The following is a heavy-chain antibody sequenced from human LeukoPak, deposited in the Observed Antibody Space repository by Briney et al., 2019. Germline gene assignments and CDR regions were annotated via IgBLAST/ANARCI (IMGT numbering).Heavy chain of an antibody. J-gene: IGHJ4*02. Sequence: GGSLRLSCIASGFTFSSSAMSWVRQAPGKGLEWVSDINGSGGRTYYADSVKGRFTISRDNSKSTLLLQMNSLRAEDTAVYYCASGDYYGSGSYYGWGFFDYWGQGTLVTVSS. V-gene: IGHV3-23*01. D-gene: IGHD3-10*01. CDR1: GFTFSSSA. CDR2: INGSGGRT. CDR3: ASGDYYGSGSYYGWGFFDY.